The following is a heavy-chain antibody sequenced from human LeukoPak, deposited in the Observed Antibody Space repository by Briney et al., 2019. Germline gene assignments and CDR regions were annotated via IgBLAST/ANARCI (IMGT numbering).Heavy chain of an antibody. CDR2: ITGSGRDT. CDR3: AKGTLGSCSAATCYDFDN. J-gene: IGHJ4*02. CDR1: GFTFSTYA. V-gene: IGHV3-23*01. D-gene: IGHD2-2*01. Sequence: HTGGSLRLSCAAFGFTFSTYAMNWVRQAPGKRLEWVSSITGSGRDTYYAGSVRGRITISRDNSRNTLYLQMNSLRAEDTALYYCAKGTLGSCSAATCYDFDNWGQGTLVTVSS.